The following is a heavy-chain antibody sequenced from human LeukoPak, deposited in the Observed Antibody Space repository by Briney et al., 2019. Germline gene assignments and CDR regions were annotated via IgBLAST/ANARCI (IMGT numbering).Heavy chain of an antibody. J-gene: IGHJ4*02. CDR2: INHSGST. Sequence: SETLSLTCAVYGGSFSGYYWSWIRQPPGKGLEWIGEINHSGSTNYNPSLKSRVTISVDTSKNQFSLKLSSVTAADTAVYYCARVRRSGWYFDYWGQGTLVTVSS. D-gene: IGHD6-19*01. CDR1: GGSFSGYY. CDR3: ARVRRSGWYFDY. V-gene: IGHV4-34*01.